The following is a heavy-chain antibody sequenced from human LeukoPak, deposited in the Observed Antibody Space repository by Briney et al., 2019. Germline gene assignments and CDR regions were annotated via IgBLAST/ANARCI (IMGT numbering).Heavy chain of an antibody. V-gene: IGHV1-2*02. CDR2: INPNSGAT. CDR3: ARDERYSYGDNHYPDLGF. D-gene: IGHD4/OR15-4a*01. CDR1: GYTFTGYY. J-gene: IGHJ4*02. Sequence: ASVKVSCKASGYTFTGYYLFWVRQAPGQGLEWMGWINPNSGATKYAQNFQGRVTLTSDTSIRTTYMELSSLRSDDTAVYYCARDERYSYGDNHYPDLGFWGQGTPVTVPS.